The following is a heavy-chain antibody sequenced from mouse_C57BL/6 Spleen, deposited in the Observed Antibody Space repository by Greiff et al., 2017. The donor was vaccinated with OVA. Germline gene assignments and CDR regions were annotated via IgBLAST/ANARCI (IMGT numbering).Heavy chain of an antibody. CDR3: ASRGATLDY. Sequence: EVKLLESGPGLVKPSQSLSLTCSVTGYSITSGYYWNWIRQFPGNKLEWMGYISYDGSHNYNPSLKNRISITRDTSKNQFFLKLNSVTTEDTATYYCASRGATLDYWGQGTTLTVSS. CDR2: ISYDGSH. J-gene: IGHJ2*01. V-gene: IGHV3-6*01. CDR1: GYSITSGYY.